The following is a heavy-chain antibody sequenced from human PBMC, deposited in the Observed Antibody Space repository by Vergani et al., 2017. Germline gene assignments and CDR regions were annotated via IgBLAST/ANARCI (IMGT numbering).Heavy chain of an antibody. CDR1: GYTFTSYD. V-gene: IGHV1-8*01. CDR3: ARDYYDSSGYDYYYGMDV. J-gene: IGHJ6*02. CDR2: MNPNSGNT. D-gene: IGHD3-22*01. Sequence: QVQLVQSGAEVKKPGASVKVSCKASGYTFTSYDINWVRQATGQGLEWMGWMNPNSGNTGYAQKFQGRVTMTRDTSISTAYMELSRLRSDDTAVYYCARDYYDSSGYDYYYGMDVWGQGTTVTVSS.